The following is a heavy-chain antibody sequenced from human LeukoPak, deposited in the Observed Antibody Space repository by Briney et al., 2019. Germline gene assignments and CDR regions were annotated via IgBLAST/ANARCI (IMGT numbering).Heavy chain of an antibody. CDR2: ISSSSTYI. D-gene: IGHD3-22*01. J-gene: IGHJ4*02. V-gene: IGHV3-21*01. CDR3: ARAHYYDSSGLDY. Sequence: NPGGSLRLSCAPSGFTFSSYTMNWVRQAPGKGLEWVSSISSSSTYIYYADSVKGRFTISRDNAKNSLYLQMNSLRAEDTAVYYCARAHYYDSSGLDYWGQGTLVTVSS. CDR1: GFTFSSYT.